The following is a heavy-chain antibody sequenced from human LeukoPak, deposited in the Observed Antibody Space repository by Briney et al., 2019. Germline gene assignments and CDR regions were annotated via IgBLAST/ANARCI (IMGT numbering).Heavy chain of an antibody. D-gene: IGHD3-10*01. CDR2: ISYDGSNK. CDR3: VFEGRADAFDI. J-gene: IGHJ3*02. CDR1: GFTFNSYA. V-gene: IGHV3-30*04. Sequence: GGSLRLSCAASGFTFNSYAMHWVRQAPGKGLEWVAVISYDGSNKYYADSVKGRFTISRDNSKNTLYLQMNSLRAEDTAVYYCVFEGRADAFDIWGQGTMVTVSS.